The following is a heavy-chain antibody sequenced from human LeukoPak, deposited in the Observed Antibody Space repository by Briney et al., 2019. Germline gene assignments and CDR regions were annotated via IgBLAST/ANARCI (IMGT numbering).Heavy chain of an antibody. CDR3: ARASEYCSGGSCYYPVDY. D-gene: IGHD2-15*01. J-gene: IGHJ4*02. CDR1: GGSISSGDYY. V-gene: IGHV4-30-4*01. Sequence: SETLSLTCTVSGGSISSGDYYWSWIRQPPGKGLEWIGYIYYSGSTYYNPSLKSRVTISVDTSKSQFSLKLSSVTAADTAVYYCARASEYCSGGSCYYPVDYWGQGTLVTVSS. CDR2: IYYSGST.